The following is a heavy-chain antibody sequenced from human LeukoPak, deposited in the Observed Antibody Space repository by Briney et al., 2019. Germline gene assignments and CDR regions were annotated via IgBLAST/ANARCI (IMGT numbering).Heavy chain of an antibody. V-gene: IGHV3-30*02. J-gene: IGHJ4*02. CDR1: GFTFSSYS. CDR2: IRYDGSNK. CDR3: AKGMYSSGFLDY. D-gene: IGHD6-19*01. Sequence: GGSLRLSCAASGFTFSSYSMNWVRQAPGKGLEWVAFIRYDGSNKYYADSVKGRFTISRDNSKNTLYLQMNSLRAEDTAVYYCAKGMYSSGFLDYWGQGTLVTVSS.